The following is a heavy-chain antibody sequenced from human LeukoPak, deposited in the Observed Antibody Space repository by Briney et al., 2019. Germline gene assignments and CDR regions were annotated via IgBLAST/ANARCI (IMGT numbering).Heavy chain of an antibody. V-gene: IGHV4-59*01. CDR3: ARSTGAAAGTGLHY. D-gene: IGHD6-13*01. Sequence: SETLSLTCTVSGGSISSYYWSWIRQPPGKGLEWIGYIYYSGSTNFNPSLKSRVTISVDTSKNQFSLKLSSVTAADTAVYYCARSTGAAAGTGLHYWGQGALVTVSS. J-gene: IGHJ4*02. CDR1: GGSISSYY. CDR2: IYYSGST.